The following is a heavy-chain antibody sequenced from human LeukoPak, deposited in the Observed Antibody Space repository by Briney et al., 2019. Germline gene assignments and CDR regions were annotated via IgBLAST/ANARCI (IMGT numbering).Heavy chain of an antibody. V-gene: IGHV1-18*01. Sequence: ASVKVSCKASGYTFTSYGISWVRQAPGQGLEWMGWISAYNGNTNYAQKLQGRVTMTTDTSTSTAYMELRSLRSDDTAVYYCARDNLTPICSSWYGWFDPWGQGTLVTVSS. D-gene: IGHD6-13*01. J-gene: IGHJ5*02. CDR2: ISAYNGNT. CDR3: ARDNLTPICSSWYGWFDP. CDR1: GYTFTSYG.